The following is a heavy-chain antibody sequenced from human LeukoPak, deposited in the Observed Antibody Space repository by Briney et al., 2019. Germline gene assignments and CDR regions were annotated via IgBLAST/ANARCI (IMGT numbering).Heavy chain of an antibody. Sequence: PGGSLRLSCAASGFTFSSYAMSWVRQAPGKGLEWVSGISGSGGSTYYADSVKGRFTISRDNSKNTLYLQMNSLRAEDTAVYYCARGGSGYSYGKIDYWGQGTLVTVSS. D-gene: IGHD5-18*01. V-gene: IGHV3-23*01. J-gene: IGHJ4*02. CDR3: ARGGSGYSYGKIDY. CDR2: ISGSGGST. CDR1: GFTFSSYA.